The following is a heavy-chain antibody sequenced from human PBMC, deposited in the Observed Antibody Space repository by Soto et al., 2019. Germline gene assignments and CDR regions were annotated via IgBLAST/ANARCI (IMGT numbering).Heavy chain of an antibody. J-gene: IGHJ6*02. CDR3: ARDRLMATAGTARHYFGLDV. CDR2: IYYRGNT. V-gene: IGHV4-31*03. D-gene: IGHD5-18*01. Sequence: KTSETLSLTCTVSGGSIRSGGYYWSWVRQNPRRGLEWIGNIYYRGNTYSNPSLKSRLTISVDTSKNQFSLNLGSVTAADTAVYYCARDRLMATAGTARHYFGLDVWGQGTTVTVSS. CDR1: GGSIRSGGYY.